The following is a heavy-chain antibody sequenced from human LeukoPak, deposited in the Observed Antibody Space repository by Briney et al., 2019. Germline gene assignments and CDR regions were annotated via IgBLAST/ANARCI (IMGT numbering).Heavy chain of an antibody. V-gene: IGHV3-48*03. CDR3: ARAFQELPQLYYYYYMDV. J-gene: IGHJ6*03. D-gene: IGHD6-13*01. CDR1: GFAFSSYE. CDR2: ISSSGSTI. Sequence: PGGSLRLSCAAAGFAFSSYEMNWVRQAPGKGLEWVSYISSSGSTIYYADSVKGRFTISRDNAKNSLYLQMNSLRAEDTAVYYCARAFQELPQLYYYYYMDVWGKGTTVTVSS.